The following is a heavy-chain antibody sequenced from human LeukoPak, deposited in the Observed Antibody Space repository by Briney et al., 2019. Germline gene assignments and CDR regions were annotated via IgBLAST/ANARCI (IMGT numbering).Heavy chain of an antibody. V-gene: IGHV4-59*08. D-gene: IGHD2/OR15-2a*01. CDR1: GASMTNYY. Sequence: PSETLSLTCTVSGASMTNYYWSWIRQPPGMELEWIGYISYSGSTNYNPSLKSRVTISIDQSKNQFSLKLSSVTAADTAVYYCASAPHVNYFDFWGQGALVTVST. CDR3: ASAPHVNYFDF. CDR2: ISYSGST. J-gene: IGHJ4*02.